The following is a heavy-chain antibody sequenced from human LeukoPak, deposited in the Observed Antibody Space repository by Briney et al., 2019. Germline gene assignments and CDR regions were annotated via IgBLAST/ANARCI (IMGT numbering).Heavy chain of an antibody. V-gene: IGHV4-59*08. Sequence: PSETLSLTCTVSGGSISSYYWSWIRQPPGKGLEWIGYIYYSGSTKYNPSLKSRVTISVDTSKNQFSLKLSSVTAADTAVYYCARHADILTGYPFDYWGQGTLVTVSS. CDR2: IYYSGST. CDR3: ARHADILTGYPFDY. CDR1: GGSISSYY. J-gene: IGHJ4*02. D-gene: IGHD3-9*01.